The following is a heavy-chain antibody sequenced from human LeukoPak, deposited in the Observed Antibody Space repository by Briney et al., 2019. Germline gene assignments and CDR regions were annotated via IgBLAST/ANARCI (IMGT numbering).Heavy chain of an antibody. D-gene: IGHD3-3*01. Sequence: PGGSLRLSCAASGFTFSSYAMHWVRQAPGKGLEWVAVISYDGSNKYYADSVKGRFTISGDNSKNTLYLQMNSLRAEDTAVYYCARAMPYYDFWSGPWGQGTLVTVSS. CDR2: ISYDGSNK. J-gene: IGHJ5*02. CDR3: ARAMPYYDFWSGP. V-gene: IGHV3-30-3*01. CDR1: GFTFSSYA.